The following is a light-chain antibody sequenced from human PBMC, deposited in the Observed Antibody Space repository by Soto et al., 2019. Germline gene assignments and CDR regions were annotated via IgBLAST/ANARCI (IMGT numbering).Light chain of an antibody. V-gene: IGKV1-5*01. CDR1: HSISRW. CDR2: DAS. CDR3: QQYDSDWT. Sequence: DIEMTQSPSTLSSSVGDIFTITCRASHSISRWLAWYQQKPGKAPKLLIYDASSLESGVPSRFSGSRSGTEFTLTISSLQPDDFATYYCQQYDSDWTFGQGTKVDIK. J-gene: IGKJ1*01.